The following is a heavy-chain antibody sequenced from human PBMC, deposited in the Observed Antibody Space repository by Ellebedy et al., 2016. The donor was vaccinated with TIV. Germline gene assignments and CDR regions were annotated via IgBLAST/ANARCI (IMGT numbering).Heavy chain of an antibody. Sequence: AASVKVSCKASGYSFTDYYMHWVRQAPGQGLEWMGIMNPSGGNTIYAEKVQGRVTMTRDTSTTTIYMELSRLTSEDTAVYYCARTVVGPYEAFEIWGQGTMVTVSS. CDR1: GYSFTDYY. CDR3: ARTVVGPYEAFEI. CDR2: MNPSGGNT. J-gene: IGHJ3*02. V-gene: IGHV1-46*01. D-gene: IGHD6-19*01.